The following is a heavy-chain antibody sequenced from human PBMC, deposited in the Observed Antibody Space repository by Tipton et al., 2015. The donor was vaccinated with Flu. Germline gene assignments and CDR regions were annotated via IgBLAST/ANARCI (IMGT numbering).Heavy chain of an antibody. CDR2: IYNGRSP. V-gene: IGHV4-31*03. D-gene: IGHD6-13*01. Sequence: TLSLTCTVSGASISSNGYYWTWIRQHPGEGLEWIGYIYNGRSPAYNSSLKSRVSISIDTSKNQFSLNMRSVTAADTAVYYCARVGWQQPSPYYWGQGTSVTVSS. CDR3: ARVGWQQPSPYY. J-gene: IGHJ4*02. CDR1: GASISSNGYY.